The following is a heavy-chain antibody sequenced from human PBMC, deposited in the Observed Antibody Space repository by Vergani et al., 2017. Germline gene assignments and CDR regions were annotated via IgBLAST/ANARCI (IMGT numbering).Heavy chain of an antibody. CDR1: GDSISSNNC. CDR3: ATIGYRRWGYYFDD. J-gene: IGHJ4*02. CDR2: ICHTEDT. D-gene: IGHD2-2*02. V-gene: IGHV4-4*03. Sequence: QVQLQESGPGLVKPPGTLSLTCAVSGDSISSNNCWTWVRQPPGKGLEWIGEICHTEDTKYSPSLKSRVTVSVDESSNLFSLRLNSVTAADTAVYYCATIGYRRWGYYFDDWGQGTLVTVSS.